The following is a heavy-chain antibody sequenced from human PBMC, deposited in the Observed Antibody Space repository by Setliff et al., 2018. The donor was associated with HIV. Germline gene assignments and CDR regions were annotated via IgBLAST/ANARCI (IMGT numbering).Heavy chain of an antibody. V-gene: IGHV4-34*01. CDR1: GGSFSGHY. Sequence: SETLSLTCAVYGGSFSGHYWTWIRQPPGKGLEWIGEINHSGLSNFNPSLKSRLSIPVDTPKNQFSLKLTSVIATDTAVYYCARGGGFWSGQLDYWGQGTLVTVSS. J-gene: IGHJ4*02. CDR2: INHSGLS. CDR3: ARGGGFWSGQLDY. D-gene: IGHD3-3*01.